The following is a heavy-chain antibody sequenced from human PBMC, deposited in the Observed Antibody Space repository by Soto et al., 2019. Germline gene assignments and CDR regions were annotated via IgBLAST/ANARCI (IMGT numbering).Heavy chain of an antibody. D-gene: IGHD3-10*01. Sequence: EVQLVETGGGLIQPGGSLRLSCAASGFTVSSNYMSWVRQAPGKGLEWVSVIYSGGSTYYADSVKGRFTISRDNSKNTLYFQMNSLRAEDTAVYYCARDSGFYYGSGSFKNGMDVWGQGTTVTVSS. CDR1: GFTVSSNY. V-gene: IGHV3-53*02. CDR2: IYSGGST. CDR3: ARDSGFYYGSGSFKNGMDV. J-gene: IGHJ6*02.